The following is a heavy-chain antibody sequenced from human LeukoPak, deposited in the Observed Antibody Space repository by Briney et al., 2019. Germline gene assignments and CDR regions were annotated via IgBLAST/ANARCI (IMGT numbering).Heavy chain of an antibody. Sequence: PGGSLRLSCAASGFTFRNHWMHWVRQAPGKGLVWVSRIDEGGGNAMYADSVKGRFSISRDNAKNTVNLQMNSLRAEDTGVYFCIRDEALWRLDYWGQGTLVTFSS. J-gene: IGHJ4*02. CDR2: IDEGGGNA. CDR3: IRDEALWRLDY. D-gene: IGHD2-21*01. CDR1: GFTFRNHW. V-gene: IGHV3-74*03.